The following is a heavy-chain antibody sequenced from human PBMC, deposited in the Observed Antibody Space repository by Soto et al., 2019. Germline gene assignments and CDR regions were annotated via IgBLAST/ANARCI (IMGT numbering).Heavy chain of an antibody. D-gene: IGHD3-10*01. Sequence: SETLSLTCAVYGGSFTGYYWSWIRQPPGKGLEWIGEINHSGSTNYNPSLKSRVSISVDTSKNQFSLKLSSVTAADTAVYYCARGLRITMVRGFDPWGQGTLVTVSS. CDR1: GGSFTGYY. J-gene: IGHJ5*02. CDR3: ARGLRITMVRGFDP. V-gene: IGHV4-34*01. CDR2: INHSGST.